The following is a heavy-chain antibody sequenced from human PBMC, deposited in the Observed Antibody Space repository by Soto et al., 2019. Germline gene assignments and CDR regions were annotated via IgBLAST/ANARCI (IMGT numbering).Heavy chain of an antibody. CDR1: GGPFSSYA. J-gene: IGHJ6*02. CDR3: ARGYCMNCVCFVYGMDV. CDR2: IIPIFGTA. Sequence: SVKVSCTASGGPFSSYAISWVRQAPGQGHEWMGGIIPIFGTANYAQKFQGRVTITADESTSTAYMELSSLRSEDTAGYYCARGYCMNCVCFVYGMDVGG. D-gene: IGHD2-8*01. V-gene: IGHV1-69*01.